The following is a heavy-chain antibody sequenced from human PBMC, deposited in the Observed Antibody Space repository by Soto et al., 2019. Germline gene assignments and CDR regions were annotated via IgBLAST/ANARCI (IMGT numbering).Heavy chain of an antibody. CDR1: GFTVSNAW. CDR3: TTDVSNYDILTGYRYAFDI. V-gene: IGHV3-15*01. D-gene: IGHD3-9*01. CDR2: IKSKTDGGTT. J-gene: IGHJ3*02. Sequence: GGSLRLSCAASGFTVSNAWMSWVRQAPGKGLEWVGRIKSKTDGGTTDYAAPVKGRFTISRDDSKNTLYLQMNSLKTEDTAVYYCTTDVSNYDILTGYRYAFDIWGQGTMVTVSS.